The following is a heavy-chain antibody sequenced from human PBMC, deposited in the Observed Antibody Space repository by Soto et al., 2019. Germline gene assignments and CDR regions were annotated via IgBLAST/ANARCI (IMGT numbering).Heavy chain of an antibody. J-gene: IGHJ5*02. D-gene: IGHD6-13*01. CDR3: ARQYAYSSSWYQIWWFDP. CDR2: IYYSGST. V-gene: IGHV4-39*01. Sequence: SETLSLTCTVSGGSISSSSYYWGWIRQPPGKGLEWIGSIYYSGSTYYNPSLKSRVTISVDTSKNQFSLKLSSVTAADTAVYYCARQYAYSSSWYQIWWFDPWGQGTLVTVSS. CDR1: GGSISSSSYY.